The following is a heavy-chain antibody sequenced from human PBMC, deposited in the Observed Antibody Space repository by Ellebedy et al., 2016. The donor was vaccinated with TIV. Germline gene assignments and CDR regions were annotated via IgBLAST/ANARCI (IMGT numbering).Heavy chain of an antibody. Sequence: SVKVSXKASGGTFSSYAISWVRQAPGQGLEWMGGIIPIFGTANYAQKFQGRVTITADKSTSTAYMELSSLRSEDTAVYYCARDKRGLLFDYWGQGTLVTVSS. CDR2: IIPIFGTA. CDR3: ARDKRGLLFDY. V-gene: IGHV1-69*06. J-gene: IGHJ4*02. CDR1: GGTFSSYA.